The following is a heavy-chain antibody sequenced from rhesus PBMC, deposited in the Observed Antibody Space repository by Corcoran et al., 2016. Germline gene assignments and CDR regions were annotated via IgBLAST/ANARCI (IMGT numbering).Heavy chain of an antibody. D-gene: IGHD2-39*02. Sequence: QMQLQESGPGLLKPSETLSLTCAVSGASINSHSWTWIRQPPGKGLEWIGRISAEGGNTDYNPSLKTRVTNSTDTAKNDFSLKLSSLTAADTAVYYCARGYTKGPFDYWGQGVLVTVSS. J-gene: IGHJ4*01. V-gene: IGHV4-173*01. CDR3: ARGYTKGPFDY. CDR2: ISAEGGNT. CDR1: GASINSHS.